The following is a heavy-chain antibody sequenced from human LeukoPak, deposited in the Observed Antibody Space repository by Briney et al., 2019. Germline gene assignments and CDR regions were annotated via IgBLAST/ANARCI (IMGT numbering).Heavy chain of an antibody. V-gene: IGHV3-48*03. J-gene: IGHJ5*02. CDR1: GFTFSSYE. D-gene: IGHD3-10*01. CDR2: ISSSGSTI. Sequence: GGSLRLSCAASGFTFSSYEMNWVRKAPGKGLEWVSYISSSGSTIYYADSVKGRFTISRDNAKNSLYLQMNSLRAEDTAVYYCARDPRLWFRLPMMFDPWGQGTLVTVSS. CDR3: ARDPRLWFRLPMMFDP.